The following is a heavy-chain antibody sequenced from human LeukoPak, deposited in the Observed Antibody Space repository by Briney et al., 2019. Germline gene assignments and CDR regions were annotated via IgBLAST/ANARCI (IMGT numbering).Heavy chain of an antibody. J-gene: IGHJ5*02. CDR1: GGTFSSYA. V-gene: IGHV1-69*04. D-gene: IGHD2-2*01. Sequence: SVEVSCKASGGTFSSYAISWVRQAPGQGLEWMGRIIPILGIANYAQKFQGRATITADKSTSTAYMELSSLRSEDTAVYYCARDNVVVPAAITWFDPWGQGTLVTVSS. CDR2: IIPILGIA. CDR3: ARDNVVVPAAITWFDP.